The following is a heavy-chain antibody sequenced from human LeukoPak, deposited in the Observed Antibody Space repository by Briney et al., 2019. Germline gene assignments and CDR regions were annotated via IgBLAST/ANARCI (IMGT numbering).Heavy chain of an antibody. CDR1: GYTFTSYG. CDR3: ARDLSGYLGEVSGY. V-gene: IGHV1-18*01. J-gene: IGHJ4*02. D-gene: IGHD3-16*01. CDR2: ISAYNGNT. Sequence: GASVKVSCKASGYTFTSYGISWVRQAPGQGLEWMGWISAYNGNTNYAQKLQGRVTMTTDTSTSTAYMELRSLRSDDTAVYYCARDLSGYLGEVSGYWGQGTLVTVSS.